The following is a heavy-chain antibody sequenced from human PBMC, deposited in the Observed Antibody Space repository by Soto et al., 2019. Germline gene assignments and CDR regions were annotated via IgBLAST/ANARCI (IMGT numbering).Heavy chain of an antibody. CDR1: GGSFSGYY. CDR3: ARGPIVATISAEKDAFDI. D-gene: IGHD5-12*01. CDR2: INPSGST. Sequence: QVQLQQWGAGLLKPSETLSLTCAVYGGSFSGYYWSWIRQPPGKGLEWIGEINPSGSTNYNPSLKNRVTISVDTSKYLCSLKLSSVTAADTAVYYCARGPIVATISAEKDAFDIWGQGTMVTVSS. V-gene: IGHV4-34*01. J-gene: IGHJ3*02.